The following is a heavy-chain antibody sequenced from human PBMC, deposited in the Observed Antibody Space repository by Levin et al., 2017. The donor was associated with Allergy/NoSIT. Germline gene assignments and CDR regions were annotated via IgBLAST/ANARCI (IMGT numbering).Heavy chain of an antibody. Sequence: LSLTCAASGFTFSSYAMSWVRQAPGKGLEWVSAISGSGGSTYYADSVKGRFTISRDNSKNTLYLQMNSLRAEDTAVYYCAKDSHRFLEWLSPYYYYYYMDVWGKGTTVTVSS. CDR3: AKDSHRFLEWLSPYYYYYYMDV. V-gene: IGHV3-23*01. J-gene: IGHJ6*03. CDR2: ISGSGGST. D-gene: IGHD3-3*01. CDR1: GFTFSSYA.